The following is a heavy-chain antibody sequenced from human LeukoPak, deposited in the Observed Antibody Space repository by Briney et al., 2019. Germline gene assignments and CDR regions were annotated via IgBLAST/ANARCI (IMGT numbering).Heavy chain of an antibody. Sequence: GGSLRLSCSASGFTFSAYSMNWVRQAPGKGLKGVSYISSSSSTIYYTDSVKGRFTISRDDAKNSLYLHMNSLRDEDTALYYCARDPPSGGFDYWGQGALVTVSS. CDR3: ARDPPSGGFDY. V-gene: IGHV3-48*02. CDR2: ISSSSSTI. CDR1: GFTFSAYS. J-gene: IGHJ4*02. D-gene: IGHD6-19*01.